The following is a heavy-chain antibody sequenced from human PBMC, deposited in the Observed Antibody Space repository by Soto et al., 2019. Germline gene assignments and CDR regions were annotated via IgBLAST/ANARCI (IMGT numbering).Heavy chain of an antibody. CDR3: AKDLSRRSPEVHY. J-gene: IGHJ4*02. D-gene: IGHD6-6*01. V-gene: IGHV3-21*04. CDR2: ISSSSSYI. CDR1: GFTFSSYS. Sequence: PGGSLRLSCAASGFTFSSYSMNWVRQAPGKGLEWVSSISSSSSYIYYADSVKGRFTISRDNAKNSLYLQMNSLRAEDTAVYYCAKDLSRRSPEVHYWGQGTLVTVSS.